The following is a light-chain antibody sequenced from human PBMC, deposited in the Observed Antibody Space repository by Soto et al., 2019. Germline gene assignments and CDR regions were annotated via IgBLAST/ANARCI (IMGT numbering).Light chain of an antibody. CDR1: QSVSSY. J-gene: IGKJ1*01. CDR3: QQRSNWPWT. V-gene: IGKV3-11*01. CDR2: DTS. Sequence: EIVLTQSPATLSLSPGERATLSCRASQSVSSYLAWYQQKPGRAPRVLIFDTSNRATGIPARFSGSVSATDGTITISSLETEDCAVYYCQQRSNWPWTFGQGTKVDIK.